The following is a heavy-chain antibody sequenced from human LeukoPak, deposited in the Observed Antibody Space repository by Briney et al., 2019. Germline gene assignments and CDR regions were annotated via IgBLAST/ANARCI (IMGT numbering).Heavy chain of an antibody. J-gene: IGHJ6*02. CDR1: GFTFSNYG. CDR3: ARGDDRAPGTYYGMDV. Sequence: GGSLRLSCAASGFTFSNYGMHWVRQAPGKGLEWVSYISSSSSYTNYADSVKGRFTISRDNAKNSLYLQMNSLRAEDTAVYYCARGDDRAPGTYYGMDVWGQGTTVTVSS. V-gene: IGHV3-21*05. D-gene: IGHD3-9*01. CDR2: ISSSSSYT.